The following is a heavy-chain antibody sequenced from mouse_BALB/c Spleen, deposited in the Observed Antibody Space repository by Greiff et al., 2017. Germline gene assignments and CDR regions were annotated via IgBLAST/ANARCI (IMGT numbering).Heavy chain of an antibody. CDR3: ARRDYAMDY. J-gene: IGHJ4*01. Sequence: EVKLMESGGGLVQPGGSLKLSCAASGFTFSSYTMSWVRQTPEKRLEWVAYISNGGGSTYYPDTVKGRFTISRDNAKNTLYLQMSSLKSEDTAMYDCARRDYAMDYWGQGTSVTVSS. V-gene: IGHV5-12-2*01. CDR1: GFTFSSYT. CDR2: ISNGGGST.